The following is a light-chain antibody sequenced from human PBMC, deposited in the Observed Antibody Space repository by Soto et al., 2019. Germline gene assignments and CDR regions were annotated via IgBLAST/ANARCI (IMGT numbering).Light chain of an antibody. J-gene: IGKJ4*01. CDR3: QQYGSSSPLT. CDR2: GAS. V-gene: IGKV3-20*01. CDR1: QSVSSSY. Sequence: EIVLTQSPDTLSLSPGERATLSCRASQSVSSSYLAWYQQKPGQAPRLLIYGASSRATGIPDRFSGSGSGTDFTLTISRLEPEDFAVYYCQQYGSSSPLTFGGGTKVEIK.